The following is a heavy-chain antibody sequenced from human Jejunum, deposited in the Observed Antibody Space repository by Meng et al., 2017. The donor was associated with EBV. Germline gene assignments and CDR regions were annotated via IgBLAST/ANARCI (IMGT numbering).Heavy chain of an antibody. CDR1: GGSFSDYY. CDR2: INHGGGA. D-gene: IGHD3-10*01. CDR3: ARLGGYASGTYYPIDP. J-gene: IGHJ5*02. V-gene: IGHV4-34*01. Sequence: QVTLTQWGAGLLKPSETLSLTRAVYGGSFSDYYWTWIRQPPGKGLEWIGEINHGGGAIYNPSLKSRVTISVDTSKNQFSLKLSSVTAADTAVYYCARLGGYASGTYYPIDPWGQGTLVTVSS.